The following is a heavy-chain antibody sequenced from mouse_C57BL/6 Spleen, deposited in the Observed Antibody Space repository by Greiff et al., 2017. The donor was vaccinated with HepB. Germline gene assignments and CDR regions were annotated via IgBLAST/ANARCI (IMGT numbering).Heavy chain of an antibody. D-gene: IGHD1-1*02. V-gene: IGHV1-15*01. CDR3: TRSPYGYLDY. J-gene: IGHJ2*01. Sequence: VQGVESGAELVRPGASVTLSCKASGYTFTDYEMHWVKQTPVHGLEWIGAIDPETGGTAYNQKFKGKAILTADKSSSTAYMELRSLTSEDSAVYYCTRSPYGYLDYWGQGTTLTVSS. CDR1: GYTFTDYE. CDR2: IDPETGGT.